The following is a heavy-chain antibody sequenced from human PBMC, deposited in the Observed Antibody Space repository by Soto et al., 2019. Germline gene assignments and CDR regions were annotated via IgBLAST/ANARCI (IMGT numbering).Heavy chain of an antibody. CDR3: ARTVRDSYGSIYYDY. J-gene: IGHJ4*02. Sequence: ASVKVSCKASGYTFTSYGISWVRQAPGQGLEWMGWISAYNGNTNYAQKLRGRVTMTTDTSTSTAYMELRSLRSDDTAVYYCARTVRDSYGSIYYDYWGQGTLVTVSS. CDR1: GYTFTSYG. CDR2: ISAYNGNT. D-gene: IGHD5-18*01. V-gene: IGHV1-18*01.